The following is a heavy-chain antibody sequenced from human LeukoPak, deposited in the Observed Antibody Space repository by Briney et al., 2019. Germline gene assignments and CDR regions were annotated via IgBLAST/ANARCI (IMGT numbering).Heavy chain of an antibody. J-gene: IGHJ4*02. CDR3: AKEHMVRGNFKPLLGPADY. D-gene: IGHD3-10*01. Sequence: GGSLRLSCAASGFTFSSYGMHWVRQAPGKGLEWVAVISYDGSNKYYADSVKGRFTISRDNSKNTLYLQMNSLRAEDTAVYYCAKEHMVRGNFKPLLGPADYWGQGTLVPVSS. CDR1: GFTFSSYG. V-gene: IGHV3-30*18. CDR2: ISYDGSNK.